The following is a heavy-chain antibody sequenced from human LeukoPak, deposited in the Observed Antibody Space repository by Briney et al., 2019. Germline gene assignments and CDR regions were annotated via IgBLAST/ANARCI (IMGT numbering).Heavy chain of an antibody. V-gene: IGHV4-34*01. CDR3: AASSTGSGYPYRSYYFDY. CDR1: GGSFSGYY. CDR2: INHSGST. J-gene: IGHJ4*02. D-gene: IGHD5-12*01. Sequence: SATLSLTCAVYGGSFSGYYWSWIRQPPGKGLEWIGEINHSGSTNYNPSLMSRVTISVDTSKNQFSLKLSSVTAADTAVYYCAASSTGSGYPYRSYYFDYWGQGTLVTVSS.